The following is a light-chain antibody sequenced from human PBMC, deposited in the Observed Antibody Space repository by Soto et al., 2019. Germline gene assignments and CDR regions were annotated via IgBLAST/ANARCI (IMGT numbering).Light chain of an antibody. V-gene: IGKV3-20*01. CDR1: QNVYINS. CDR2: GAS. J-gene: IGKJ3*01. Sequence: EVVLTQSPATLSLSPGERATLSCRASQNVYINSLAWYQQKPGQTPRLLIYGASTRAAAIPDRFSGSGAGADCALSIDGLEPEVFGIYYCQQYGDSVLTFRRGARVD. CDR3: QQYGDSVLT.